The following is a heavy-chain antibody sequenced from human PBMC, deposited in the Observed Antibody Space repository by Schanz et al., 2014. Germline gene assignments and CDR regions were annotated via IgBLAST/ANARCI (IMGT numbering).Heavy chain of an antibody. CDR3: AREDCSATSCYFRY. Sequence: VQLVESGGGLVQPGGSLRLSCSASGFTFSTYAMNWVRQAPGKGLEWVAVIRYDGRNKNFVESVKGRFTISRDNSNNTVYLQMNTLRAEDTAVYYCAREDCSATSCYFRYWGQGTLVTVSS. CDR2: IRYDGRNK. V-gene: IGHV3-33*08. J-gene: IGHJ4*02. D-gene: IGHD2-21*01. CDR1: GFTFSTYA.